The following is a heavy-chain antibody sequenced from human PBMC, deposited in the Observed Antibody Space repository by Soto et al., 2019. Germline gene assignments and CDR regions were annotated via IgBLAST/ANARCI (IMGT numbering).Heavy chain of an antibody. CDR1: GFTFSSYA. CDR2: ISGSGGST. Sequence: SGRSLRLSCAASGFTFSSYAMSWVRQAPGKGLEWVSAISGSGGSTYYADSVKGRFTISRDNSKNTLYLQMNSLRAEDTAVYYCARENYMVRGPYYVYWGQGTLVTVSS. D-gene: IGHD3-10*01. V-gene: IGHV3-23*01. J-gene: IGHJ4*02. CDR3: ARENYMVRGPYYVY.